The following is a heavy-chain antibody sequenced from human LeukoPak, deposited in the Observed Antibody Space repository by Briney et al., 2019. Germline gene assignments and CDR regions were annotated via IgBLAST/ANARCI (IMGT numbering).Heavy chain of an antibody. CDR2: IRSGGSST. V-gene: IGHV3-48*03. CDR3: ARDMTTVTTSSVSGYYFYGMDV. D-gene: IGHD4-17*01. Sequence: GCSLRLSCAVSGFTFSSYEMKWVRNAPVKGMESVSYIRSGGSSTFYADSVKGRFTISRDNDKNSLYLQMNSLRAEDTAVYYCARDMTTVTTSSVSGYYFYGMDVWGQGTTVTVAS. CDR1: GFTFSSYE. J-gene: IGHJ6*02.